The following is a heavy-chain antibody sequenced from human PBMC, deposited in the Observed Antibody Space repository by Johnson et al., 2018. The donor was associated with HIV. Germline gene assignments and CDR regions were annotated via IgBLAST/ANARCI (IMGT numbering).Heavy chain of an antibody. CDR3: ATRRRTQQWLLRSAFDI. J-gene: IGHJ3*02. V-gene: IGHV3-53*01. CDR2: IYTAGGA. D-gene: IGHD6-19*01. CDR1: GFSVTSNY. Sequence: VQLVESGGGLIQPGGSLTLSCVASGFSVTSNYMGWVRQAPGKGLEWVSIIYTAGGAYYADSVMGRFSISRDISNNTLYLQMSSLRVEDTALYYCATRRRTQQWLLRSAFDIWGQGTMVTVS.